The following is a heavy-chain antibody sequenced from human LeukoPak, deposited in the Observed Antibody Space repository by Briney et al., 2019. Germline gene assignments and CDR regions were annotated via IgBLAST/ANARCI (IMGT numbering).Heavy chain of an antibody. CDR1: GFTFSSYG. Sequence: GGSVRLSCVASGFTFSSYGMHWVRQAPGKGLEWVAVISYDGSNKYYADSVKGRFTISRDNSKNTLYLQMNSLRAEDTAVYYCAKDPRLNYYDSSGPKTHFDYWGQGTLVTVSS. J-gene: IGHJ4*02. CDR2: ISYDGSNK. V-gene: IGHV3-30*18. D-gene: IGHD3-22*01. CDR3: AKDPRLNYYDSSGPKTHFDY.